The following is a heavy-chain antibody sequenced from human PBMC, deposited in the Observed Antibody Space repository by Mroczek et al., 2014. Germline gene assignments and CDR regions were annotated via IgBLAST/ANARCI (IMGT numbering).Heavy chain of an antibody. CDR2: ILHDGSNI. CDR1: GFTFSNFG. Sequence: ESGGGVVQPGRSLRLSCAASGFTFSNFGMHWVRQAPGKGLEWVAVILHDGSNIHYADSVKGRFTISRDNSKNTLYLQMNSLRAEDTAVYYCTTPRGDISSSSRYDYWGQGTRGRPSPQ. J-gene: IGHJ4*02. CDR3: TTPRGDISSSSRYDY. D-gene: IGHD6-6*01. V-gene: IGHV3-30*03.